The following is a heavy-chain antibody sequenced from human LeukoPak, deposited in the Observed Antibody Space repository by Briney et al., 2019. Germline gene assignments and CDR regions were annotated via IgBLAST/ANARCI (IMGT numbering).Heavy chain of an antibody. CDR1: GYALTDLS. Sequence: ASVKVSCKVSGYALTDLSMHWVRQTPGKGPEWMGGVDPEDGETTYAQKFQGRVTMTEDISTDTAYMELSSLKSEDTAVYYCARDGSGVWFDYWGQGTLVTVSS. V-gene: IGHV1-24*01. CDR2: VDPEDGET. D-gene: IGHD3-10*01. CDR3: ARDGSGVWFDY. J-gene: IGHJ4*02.